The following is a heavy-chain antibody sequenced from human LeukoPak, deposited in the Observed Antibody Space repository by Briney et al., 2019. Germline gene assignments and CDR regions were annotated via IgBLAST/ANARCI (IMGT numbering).Heavy chain of an antibody. CDR2: FYYSGST. CDR1: GGSISSYY. V-gene: IGHV4-59*01. J-gene: IGHJ6*03. CDR3: AREADYYMDV. D-gene: IGHD6-25*01. Sequence: SETLSLTCTVSGGSISSYYGSWIRQPPGKGLEWIGYFYYSGSTNYNPSLKSRVTISVDTSKNQFSLKLSSVTAADTAVYYCAREADYYMDVWGKGTTVTVSS.